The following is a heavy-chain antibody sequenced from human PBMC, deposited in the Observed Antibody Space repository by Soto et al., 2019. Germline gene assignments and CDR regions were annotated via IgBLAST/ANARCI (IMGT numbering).Heavy chain of an antibody. Sequence: QVQLQQWGAGRLKPSETLSLTCAVYGGSFSGYYWSWIRQPPGKGLEWIGEINHSGSTNCNPSLKSRVTISVDXXKXQXXLKLRSVTAADMAVYHCARGIGQALYGVDYYGMDVWGQGTTVTVSS. D-gene: IGHD4-17*01. CDR2: INHSGST. J-gene: IGHJ6*02. V-gene: IGHV4-34*01. CDR1: GGSFSGYY. CDR3: ARGIGQALYGVDYYGMDV.